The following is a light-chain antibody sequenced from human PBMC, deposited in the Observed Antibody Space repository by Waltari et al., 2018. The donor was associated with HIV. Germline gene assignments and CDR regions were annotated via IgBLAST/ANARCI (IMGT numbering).Light chain of an antibody. V-gene: IGLV3-10*01. Sequence: SYELTQPPSVSVSPGQTARLTCSGDALPKNYAYWYQQKSGQAPVLVIYEDSKRPSGIPERFSGSSSGTMATLTISGAQVEDEADYYCYSTDSSDWVFGGGTKLTVL. J-gene: IGLJ3*02. CDR2: EDS. CDR3: YSTDSSDWV. CDR1: ALPKNY.